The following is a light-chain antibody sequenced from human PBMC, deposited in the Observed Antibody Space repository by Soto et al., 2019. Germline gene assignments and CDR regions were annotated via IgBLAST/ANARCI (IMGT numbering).Light chain of an antibody. V-gene: IGLV1-51*01. Sequence: QSVLTQSPSVSAAPGQRVTISCSGSNFNIGNNYVSWYQQLPGTAPKLLIYDNNKRPSGTPDRFSGSKSGTSATLGITGLQTGDEADYYCGTWDSSLSAVVFGGGTKVTVL. J-gene: IGLJ2*01. CDR2: DNN. CDR1: NFNIGNNY. CDR3: GTWDSSLSAVV.